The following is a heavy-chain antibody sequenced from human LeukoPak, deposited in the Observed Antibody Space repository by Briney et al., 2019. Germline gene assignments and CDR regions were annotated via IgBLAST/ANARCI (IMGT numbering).Heavy chain of an antibody. V-gene: IGHV3-30-3*01. Sequence: GRSLRLSCAASGFTFSSYAMHWVRQAPGKGLEWVAVISYDGSNKYYADSVKGRFTISRDNSKNTLYLQMNSLRAEDTAVYYCARDGLQPVGYYGMDVWGQGTTVTVSS. J-gene: IGHJ6*02. CDR2: ISYDGSNK. CDR3: ARDGLQPVGYYGMDV. CDR1: GFTFSSYA.